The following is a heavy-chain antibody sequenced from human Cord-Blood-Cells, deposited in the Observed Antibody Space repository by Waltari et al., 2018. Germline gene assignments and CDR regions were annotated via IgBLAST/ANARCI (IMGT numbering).Heavy chain of an antibody. V-gene: IGHV4-39*01. CDR3: ARPINPDSGSYYACDI. CDR2: IYYSGRT. CDR1: GGSISSSSYY. J-gene: IGHJ3*02. D-gene: IGHD1-26*01. Sequence: QLQLQESGPGLVKPSETLSLTCTVSGGSISSSSYYWGWIRQPPGKGLEWIGRIYYSGRTYDSPSSKSRVTISGDTSKNQFSLKRRSLTAADTAVYYCARPINPDSGSYYACDIWGQGTMVTVSS.